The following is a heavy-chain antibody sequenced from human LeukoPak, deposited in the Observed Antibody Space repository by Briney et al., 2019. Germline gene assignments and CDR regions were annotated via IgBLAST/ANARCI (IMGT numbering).Heavy chain of an antibody. CDR2: THSSGST. D-gene: IGHD3-10*01. CDR3: ARAYYGSGVVNAFDI. Sequence: SETLSLTCTVSGGSVSGYYWTWIRQPAGKGLEWIGRTHSSGSTNYNPSLKSRVTMSVDTSKNQFSLKLSSVTAADTAVYYCARAYYGSGVVNAFDIWGQGTMVTVSS. CDR1: GGSVSGYY. J-gene: IGHJ3*02. V-gene: IGHV4-4*07.